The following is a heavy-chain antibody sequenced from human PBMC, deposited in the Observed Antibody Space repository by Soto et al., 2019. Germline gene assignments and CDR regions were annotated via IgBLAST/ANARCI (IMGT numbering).Heavy chain of an antibody. J-gene: IGHJ3*02. Sequence: PGGSLRLSCAASGFTFSSYGMHWVRQAPGKGLEWVAVIWYDGSNKYYADSVKGRFTISRDNSKNTLYLQMNSLRAEDTAVYYCARDGQQRSRNDAFDIWGQGTMVTVSS. CDR1: GFTFSSYG. CDR2: IWYDGSNK. CDR3: ARDGQQRSRNDAFDI. V-gene: IGHV3-33*01. D-gene: IGHD6-13*01.